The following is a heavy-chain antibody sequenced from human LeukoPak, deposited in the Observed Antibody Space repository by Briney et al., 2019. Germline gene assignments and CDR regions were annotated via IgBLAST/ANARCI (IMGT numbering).Heavy chain of an antibody. CDR3: ARDMGPTYYDFWGADP. Sequence: SVKVSCKASGGTFSSYTISWVRQAPRQGLEWMGRIIPILGIANYAQKFQGRVTITADKSTSTAYMELSSLRSEDTAVYYCARDMGPTYYDFWGADPWGQGTLVTVSS. CDR1: GGTFSSYT. CDR2: IIPILGIA. V-gene: IGHV1-69*04. J-gene: IGHJ5*02. D-gene: IGHD3-3*01.